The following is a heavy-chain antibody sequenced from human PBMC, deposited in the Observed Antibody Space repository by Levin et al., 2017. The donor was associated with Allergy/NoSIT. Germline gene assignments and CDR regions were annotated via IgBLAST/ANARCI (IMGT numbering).Heavy chain of an antibody. D-gene: IGHD4-11*01. Sequence: GESLKISCAASGFTFSSSNMKWVRQAPGKGLEWVSYISSSSSTIHYADSVKGRFTISRDNAKDSLYLQMNSLRAEDTAVYYCARDGTYSFYWGQGTLVTVSS. CDR2: ISSSSSTI. J-gene: IGHJ4*02. V-gene: IGHV3-48*01. CDR3: ARDGTYSFY. CDR1: GFTFSSSN.